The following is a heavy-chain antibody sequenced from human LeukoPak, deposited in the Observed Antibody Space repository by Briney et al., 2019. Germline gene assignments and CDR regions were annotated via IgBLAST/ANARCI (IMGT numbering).Heavy chain of an antibody. D-gene: IGHD2-15*01. CDR1: GGTFSSYA. CDR3: ASYKCSGGSCYLDY. J-gene: IGHJ4*02. V-gene: IGHV1-69*05. Sequence: VASVKVSCKASGGTFSSYAISWVRQAPGQGLEWMGRIIPIFGTANYAQKFQGSVTITTDESTSTAYMELSSLRSEDTAVYYCASYKCSGGSCYLDYWGQGTLVTVSS. CDR2: IIPIFGTA.